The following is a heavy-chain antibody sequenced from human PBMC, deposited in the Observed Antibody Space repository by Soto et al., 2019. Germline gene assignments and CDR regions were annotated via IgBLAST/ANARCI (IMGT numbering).Heavy chain of an antibody. CDR2: VYYSGST. Sequence: PSATLYLTCTVSGGSISSSSYYWGWVRQPPGKGLEWIGRVYYSGSTYYNPYLKSRVTIPVDTSKNQFSLKLSSVTAADTAVYYCARQSAASKCLVDYSYDGMDVCGQGTTVT. CDR1: GGSISSSSYY. D-gene: IGHD6-19*01. V-gene: IGHV4-39*01. CDR3: ARQSAASKCLVDYSYDGMDV. J-gene: IGHJ6*02.